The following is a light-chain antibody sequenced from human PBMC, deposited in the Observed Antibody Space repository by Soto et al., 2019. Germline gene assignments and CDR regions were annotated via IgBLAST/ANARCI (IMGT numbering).Light chain of an antibody. CDR1: QSISSW. V-gene: IGKV1-5*03. Sequence: DIQMTQSPSTLSASVGDRVTITCRASQSISSWLAWYQQKPGKAPKLLIYKASSLESGVPSRFSGSGSGTEFTLTISRLQPDDFANYYCPQYNSYWTFGQGTKVEIK. CDR2: KAS. J-gene: IGKJ1*01. CDR3: PQYNSYWT.